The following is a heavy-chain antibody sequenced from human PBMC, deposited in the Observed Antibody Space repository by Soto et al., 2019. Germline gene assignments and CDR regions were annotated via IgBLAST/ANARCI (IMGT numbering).Heavy chain of an antibody. CDR2: INAYVGET. CDR1: GYTFTHYG. J-gene: IGHJ4*02. V-gene: IGHV1-18*01. CDR3: ARGDGDTLEY. Sequence: QVQLVQSGSEVKKPVSSVKVSCKSSGYTFTHYGITWVRQAPGQGLEWTGWINAYVGETKSAQKYQGRITVTMDTSTNTAYLELRSLRSDDTAVYYCARGDGDTLEYWGQGTLVRVSA.